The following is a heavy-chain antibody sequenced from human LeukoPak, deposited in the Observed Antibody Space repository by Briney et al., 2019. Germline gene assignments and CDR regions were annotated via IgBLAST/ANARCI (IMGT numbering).Heavy chain of an antibody. J-gene: IGHJ5*02. CDR2: INHSGST. CDR3: ARTIVVVVAAYNWFDP. Sequence: SETLSLTCAVYGGSFSGYYWSWIRQPPGKGLEWIGEINHSGSTNYNPSLKSRVTISVDTSKNQFSLKLSSVTAADTAVYYCARTIVVVVAAYNWFDPWGQGTLVTVSS. D-gene: IGHD2-15*01. V-gene: IGHV4-34*01. CDR1: GGSFSGYY.